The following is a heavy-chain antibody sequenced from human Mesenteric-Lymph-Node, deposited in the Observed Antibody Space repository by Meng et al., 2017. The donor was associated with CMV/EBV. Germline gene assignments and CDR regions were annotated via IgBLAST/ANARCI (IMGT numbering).Heavy chain of an antibody. V-gene: IGHV3-48*03. CDR3: VKDVTPGGAEY. CDR2: ISSSGSTI. CDR1: GFTFSSYE. J-gene: IGHJ1*01. Sequence: GESLKISCAASGFTFSSYEMNWVRQAPGKGLEWVSYISSSGSTIYYADSVKGRFTISRDDAKNTLYLEMDSLRVGDTALYYCVKDVTPGGAEYWGQGAPVTVSS. D-gene: IGHD2/OR15-2a*01.